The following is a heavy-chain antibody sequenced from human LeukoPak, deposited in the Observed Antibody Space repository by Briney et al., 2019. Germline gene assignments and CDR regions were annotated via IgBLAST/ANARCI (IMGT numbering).Heavy chain of an antibody. CDR3: ARMYYYDSSGYPSVFWFDP. Sequence: SETLSLTCTVSGGSISSYYWSWIRQPPGKGLEWIGYIYYSGSTNYNPSLKSRVTISVDTSKNQFSLKLSSVTAADTAVYYCARMYYYDSSGYPSVFWFDPWGQGTLVTVSS. J-gene: IGHJ5*02. V-gene: IGHV4-59*01. CDR1: GGSISSYY. CDR2: IYYSGST. D-gene: IGHD3-22*01.